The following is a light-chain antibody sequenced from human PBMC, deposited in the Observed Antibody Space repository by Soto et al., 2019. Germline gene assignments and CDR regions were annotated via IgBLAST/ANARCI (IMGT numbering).Light chain of an antibody. CDR2: GAS. CDR3: LQYDNLPLT. Sequence: DIQMTQSPSSLSASVGDRVTITCRASQGIINYLAWYQQKPGKAPKLLIYGASTLQSGVPSRFGGSGSGTDFTLAISSLQPEDSATYYCLQYDNLPLTFGGGTKGDIK. J-gene: IGKJ4*01. V-gene: IGKV1-9*01. CDR1: QGIINY.